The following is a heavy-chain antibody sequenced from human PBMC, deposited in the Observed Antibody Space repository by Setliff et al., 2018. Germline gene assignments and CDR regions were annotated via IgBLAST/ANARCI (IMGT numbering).Heavy chain of an antibody. CDR1: GLSYTNDW. CDR2: INPHGSEK. V-gene: IGHV3-7*01. CDR3: FGAGTCSY. Sequence: GGSLRLSCTASGLSYTNDWVSWVRQAPGKGLEWLASINPHGSEKYYADSVKGRFTISRDNAKNSLSLQMNNLRIEDTAVYYCFGAGTCSYWGQGTLVTV. J-gene: IGHJ4*02. D-gene: IGHD3-10*01.